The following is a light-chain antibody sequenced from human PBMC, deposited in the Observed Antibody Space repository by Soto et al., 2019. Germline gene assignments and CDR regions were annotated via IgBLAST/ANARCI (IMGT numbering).Light chain of an antibody. Sequence: DIQMTQSPSAMPTTVGDRVTITCRARQSISSWLAWYNQKPGKAPKLMISDASSLETGVPSRFSGSGSGTDFTLTISSLKPDDFETYYCQQYNDYPWTFGQGTKVDI. V-gene: IGKV1-5*01. CDR1: QSISSW. J-gene: IGKJ1*01. CDR3: QQYNDYPWT. CDR2: DAS.